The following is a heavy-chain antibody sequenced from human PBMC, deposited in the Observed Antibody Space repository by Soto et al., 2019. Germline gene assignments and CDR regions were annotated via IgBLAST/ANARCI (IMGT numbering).Heavy chain of an antibody. D-gene: IGHD5-18*01. V-gene: IGHV4-31*03. CDR2: IYYSGST. CDR3: ARSGYSYGPNPLLY. J-gene: IGHJ4*02. Sequence: QVQLQESGPGLVKPSQTLSLTCTVSGGSISSGGYYWSWIRQHPGKGLEWIGYIYYSGSTYYNPSLESRVPISVDTSKNQFSLKLSSVTAADTAVYYCARSGYSYGPNPLLYWGQGTLVTVSS. CDR1: GGSISSGGYY.